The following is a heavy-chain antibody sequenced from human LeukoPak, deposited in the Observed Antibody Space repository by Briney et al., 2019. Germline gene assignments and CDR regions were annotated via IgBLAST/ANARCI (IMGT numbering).Heavy chain of an antibody. D-gene: IGHD3-22*01. CDR3: AKDITYYYDSSGCFQH. CDR1: GFTFDDYA. CDR2: ISWNSGSI. J-gene: IGHJ1*01. Sequence: GGSRRLSCAASGFTFDDYAMHWVRQAPGKGLEWVSGISWNSGSIGYADSVKGRFTISRDNAKNSLYLQMNSLRAEDTALYYCAKDITYYYDSSGCFQHWGQGTLVTVSS. V-gene: IGHV3-9*01.